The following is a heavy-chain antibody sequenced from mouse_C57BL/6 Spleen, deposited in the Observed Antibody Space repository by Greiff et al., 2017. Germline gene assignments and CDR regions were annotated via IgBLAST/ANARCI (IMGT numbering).Heavy chain of an antibody. Sequence: QVQLKQSGAELVNPGASVKISCKASGYAFSSYWMNWVKQRPGKGLEWIGQIYPGDGDTNYNGKFKGKATLTADKSSSTAYMQLSSLTSEDSAVYFCARAGTRWYVDVWGTGTTVTVSS. CDR3: ARAGTRWYVDV. CDR1: GYAFSSYW. D-gene: IGHD4-1*01. CDR2: IYPGDGDT. V-gene: IGHV1-80*01. J-gene: IGHJ1*03.